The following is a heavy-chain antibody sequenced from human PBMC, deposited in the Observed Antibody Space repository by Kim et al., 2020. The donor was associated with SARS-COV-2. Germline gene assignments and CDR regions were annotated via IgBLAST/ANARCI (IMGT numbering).Heavy chain of an antibody. CDR3: AREDYGDYKDYYYGMDV. Sequence: SETLSLTCTVSGGSISSYYWSWIRQPPGKGLEWIGYIYYSGSTNYNPSLKSRVTISVDTSKNQFSLKLSSVTAADTAVYYCAREDYGDYKDYYYGMDVWGQGTTVTVSS. V-gene: IGHV4-59*01. CDR2: IYYSGST. CDR1: GGSISSYY. J-gene: IGHJ6*02. D-gene: IGHD4-17*01.